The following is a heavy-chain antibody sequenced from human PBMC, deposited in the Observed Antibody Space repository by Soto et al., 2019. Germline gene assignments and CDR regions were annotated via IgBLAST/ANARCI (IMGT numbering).Heavy chain of an antibody. J-gene: IGHJ5*02. V-gene: IGHV1-69*12. CDR2: IIPIFGTA. CDR1: GGTFSSYA. Sequence: QVQLVQSGAEVKKPGSSVKVSCKASGGTFSSYAISWVRQAPGQGLEWMGGIIPIFGTANYAQKFQGRVTISAHESTSTAYMELRSLRSEDTAVYYCARGTMVRGVMGYNWFDPWGQGTLVTVSS. CDR3: ARGTMVRGVMGYNWFDP. D-gene: IGHD3-10*01.